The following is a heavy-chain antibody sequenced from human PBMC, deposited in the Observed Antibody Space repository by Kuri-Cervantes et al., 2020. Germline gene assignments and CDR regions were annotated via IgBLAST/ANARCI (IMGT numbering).Heavy chain of an antibody. Sequence: ASVKVSCKVSGYTLTELSMHWVRQAPGQGLEWMGWINPNSGGTNYAQKFQGRVTMTRDTSISTAYMELSRLRSDDTAVYYCARDPGGATHFDYWGQGTLVTVSS. CDR2: INPNSGGT. D-gene: IGHD1-26*01. V-gene: IGHV1-2*02. CDR3: ARDPGGATHFDY. CDR1: GYTLTELS. J-gene: IGHJ4*02.